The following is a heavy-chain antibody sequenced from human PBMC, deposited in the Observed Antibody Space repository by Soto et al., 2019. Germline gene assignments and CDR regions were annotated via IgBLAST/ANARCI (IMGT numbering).Heavy chain of an antibody. D-gene: IGHD3-10*01. Sequence: QVQLQESDPGLVKPSETMSLSCTVSGGSISSYYWSWFRQSPGKRMEWIGYVHHSWGSSYNPSLQSRVAISLEPSKSQFSLKVTSVTATDTAVYYCARQGFGPLHGLVDVWGQGTMVTVSS. CDR2: VHHSWGS. V-gene: IGHV4-59*08. CDR3: ARQGFGPLHGLVDV. CDR1: GGSISSYY. J-gene: IGHJ6*02.